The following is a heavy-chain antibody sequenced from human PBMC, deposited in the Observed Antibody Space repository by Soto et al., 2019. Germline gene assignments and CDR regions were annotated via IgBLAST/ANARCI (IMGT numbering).Heavy chain of an antibody. V-gene: IGHV3-11*01. CDR3: ARHWKECLLYRSFYYGVEV. J-gene: IGHJ6*01. CDR1: VFTFSDYS. Sequence: GRSLRLSCAASVFTFSDYSMSFIRQAPGKGLEWVAYISCSGTTTYYADSVKGRFTISRYSAKKSLYLQMNSLKVGDTAVYYWARHWKECLLYRSFYYGVEVWGQGTTVTVSS. D-gene: IGHD3-3*01. CDR2: ISCSGTTT.